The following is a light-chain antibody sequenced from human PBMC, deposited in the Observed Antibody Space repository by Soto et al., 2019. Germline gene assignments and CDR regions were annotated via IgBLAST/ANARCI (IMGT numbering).Light chain of an antibody. CDR3: QQYNDLST. CDR1: QNIGDW. J-gene: IGKJ4*01. CDR2: KAS. V-gene: IGKV1-5*03. Sequence: DIQMTQSPSTLSASVGDRVTIACRASQNIGDWLAWYQQKPGKAPNLLIYKASTLESGVPSMFSGSGSGTESTLAISSLQPEDFATYYWQQYNDLSTFGGGTKVEI.